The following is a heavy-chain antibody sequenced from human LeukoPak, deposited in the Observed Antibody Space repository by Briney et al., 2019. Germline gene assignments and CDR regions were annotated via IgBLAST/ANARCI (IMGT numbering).Heavy chain of an antibody. CDR1: GFTVSSNY. CDR3: ARDRSSGWPGTFDY. D-gene: IGHD6-19*01. CDR2: IYSGGTI. V-gene: IGHV3-66*01. J-gene: IGHJ4*02. Sequence: GGSLRLSCAASGFTVSSNYMSWVRQAPGKGLEWVSVIYSGGTIYYADSVKGRFTISRDNSKNTVYLQLSSLRAEDTAVYYCARDRSSGWPGTFDYWGQGTLVTVSS.